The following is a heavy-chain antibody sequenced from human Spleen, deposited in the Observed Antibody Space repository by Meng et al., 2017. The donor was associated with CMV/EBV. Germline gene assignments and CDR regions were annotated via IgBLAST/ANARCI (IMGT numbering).Heavy chain of an antibody. CDR1: GFTFDSYT. D-gene: IGHD1-1*01. CDR2: ITARSKYI. V-gene: IGHV3-21*01. Sequence: GESLKISCVASGFTFDSYTTNWVRQAPGKGLEWVSCITARSKYIYYADSVKGRFTISRDDAKNSVFLQMNSLRAEDTAVYYCARVRGGTTSYGMDVWGQGTTVTVSS. J-gene: IGHJ6*02. CDR3: ARVRGGTTSYGMDV.